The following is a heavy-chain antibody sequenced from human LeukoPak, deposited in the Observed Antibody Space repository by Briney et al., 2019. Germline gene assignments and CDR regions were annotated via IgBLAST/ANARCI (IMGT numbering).Heavy chain of an antibody. CDR2: ISGSGGST. J-gene: IGHJ4*02. CDR1: GFTFSSYA. V-gene: IGHV3-23*01. CDR3: AKYRRYVPRFDY. Sequence: PGGSLRLSCAASGFTFSSYAMSWVRQAPGKGLEWVSAISGSGGSTYYADSVKGRFTISSDNSKNTLYLQMNSLRAEDTAVYYCAKYRRYVPRFDYWGQGTLVTVSS. D-gene: IGHD3-9*01.